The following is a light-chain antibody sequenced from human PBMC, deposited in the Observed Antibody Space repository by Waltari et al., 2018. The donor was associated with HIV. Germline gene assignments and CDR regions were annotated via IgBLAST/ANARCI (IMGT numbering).Light chain of an antibody. Sequence: QSALTQPPSASRSPGQSVTISCTGTTSDVGGYTYVSWYQQHPGKAPKLMIYEVSKRPSGVPDRFSGSKSGNTASLTVSGLQAEDEADYYCSSYAGSNNLVFGGGTKLTVL. CDR2: EVS. CDR3: SSYAGSNNLV. CDR1: TSDVGGYTY. V-gene: IGLV2-8*01. J-gene: IGLJ2*01.